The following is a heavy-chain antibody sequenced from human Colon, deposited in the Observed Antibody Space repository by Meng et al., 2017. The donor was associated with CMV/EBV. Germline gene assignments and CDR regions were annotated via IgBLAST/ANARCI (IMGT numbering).Heavy chain of an antibody. CDR3: ARGVTGTPRAFDY. CDR2: IGSDGSVL. V-gene: IGHV3-48*04. Sequence: GGSLRLSCAASGFIFNSYRMNWVRQAPGKGLEWVSYIGSDGSVLEYADSVKGRFTISRDNAKNSLYLQLNSLRAEDTAVYYCARGVTGTPRAFDYWGQGTLVTVSS. J-gene: IGHJ4*02. CDR1: GFIFNSYR. D-gene: IGHD1-7*01.